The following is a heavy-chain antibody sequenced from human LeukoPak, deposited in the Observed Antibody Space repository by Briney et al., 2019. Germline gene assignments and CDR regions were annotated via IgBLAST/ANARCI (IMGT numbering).Heavy chain of an antibody. J-gene: IGHJ3*02. CDR2: IYYSGST. CDR1: GGSISGYY. D-gene: IGHD3-22*01. Sequence: KPSETLSLTCTASGGSISGYYWSWIRQPPGKGLEWIGYIYYSGSTNYNPSLKSRVTISVDTSKNQFSLKLSSVTAADTAVYYCARVDYDSSGYYYEDGAFDIWGQGTMVTVSS. CDR3: ARVDYDSSGYYYEDGAFDI. V-gene: IGHV4-59*01.